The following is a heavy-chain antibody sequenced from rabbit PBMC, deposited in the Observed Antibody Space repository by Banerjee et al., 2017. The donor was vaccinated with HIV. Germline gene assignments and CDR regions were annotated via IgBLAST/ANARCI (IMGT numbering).Heavy chain of an antibody. CDR3: ARAAVYAGNGYDL. CDR1: GFDFSSNA. J-gene: IGHJ4*01. CDR2: IYAGSSGST. Sequence: QSLEESGGDLVKPGASLTLTCTASGFDFSSNAMCWVRQAPGKGLEWIGCIYAGSSGSTYYASWSKGRFTISKTSSTTVTLQMTSLTAADTAPYFCARAAVYAGNGYDLWGPGTLVTVS. D-gene: IGHD8-1*01. V-gene: IGHV1S40*01.